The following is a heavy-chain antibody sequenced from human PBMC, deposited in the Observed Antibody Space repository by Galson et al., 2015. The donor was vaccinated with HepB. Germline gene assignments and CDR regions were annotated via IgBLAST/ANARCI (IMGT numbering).Heavy chain of an antibody. CDR1: GFTFSSYW. J-gene: IGHJ6*02. Sequence: SLRLSCAASGFTFSSYWMSWVRQAPGKGLEWVANIKQDGSEKYYVDSVKGRFTISRDNAKNSLYLQMNSLRAEDTAVYYCARVSWGSGSYVYYYYYGMDVWGQGTTVTVSS. CDR3: ARVSWGSGSYVYYYYYGMDV. CDR2: IKQDGSEK. V-gene: IGHV3-7*03. D-gene: IGHD3-10*01.